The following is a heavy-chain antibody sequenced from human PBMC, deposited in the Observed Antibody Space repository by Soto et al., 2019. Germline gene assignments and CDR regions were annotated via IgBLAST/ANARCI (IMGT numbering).Heavy chain of an antibody. CDR1: GFTFSSYA. CDR2: ISGSGGST. Sequence: EVQLLESGGGLVQPGGSLRLSCAASGFTFSSYAMSWVRQAPGKGLEWVSVISGSGGSTYYADSVKGRFTISRDNSKNTLYLQMNSLRAEDTAVYYCAREYSSSWYWEAFDIWGQGTMGTVAS. D-gene: IGHD6-13*01. CDR3: AREYSSSWYWEAFDI. J-gene: IGHJ3*02. V-gene: IGHV3-23*01.